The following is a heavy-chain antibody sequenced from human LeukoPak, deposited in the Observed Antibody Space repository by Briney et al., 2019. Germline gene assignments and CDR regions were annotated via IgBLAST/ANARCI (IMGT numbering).Heavy chain of an antibody. CDR3: ARAISDCSSTSCRPASFVP. CDR1: GYTFTGYY. Sequence: ASVKVSCKASGYTFTGYYMHWVRQAPGQGLEWMGWINPNSGGTNYAQKFQGWVTMTRDTSISTAYMELSRLRSDDTAVYYCARAISDCSSTSCRPASFVPWGQGTLVTVSS. CDR2: INPNSGGT. D-gene: IGHD2-2*01. J-gene: IGHJ5*02. V-gene: IGHV1-2*04.